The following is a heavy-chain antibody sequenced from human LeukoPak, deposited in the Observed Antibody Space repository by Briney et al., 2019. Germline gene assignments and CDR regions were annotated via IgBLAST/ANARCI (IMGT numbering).Heavy chain of an antibody. Sequence: GGSLRLSCAASGFTVSSNYMSWVRQAPGKGLEWVSVIYSGGSTYYADSVKGRFTISRDNSKNTLYLQMNSLRAEDTAVYYCARDSRRWGYYFDYWGQGTLVTVSS. D-gene: IGHD2-2*01. CDR1: GFTVSSNY. J-gene: IGHJ4*02. CDR3: ARDSRRWGYYFDY. CDR2: IYSGGST. V-gene: IGHV3-66*01.